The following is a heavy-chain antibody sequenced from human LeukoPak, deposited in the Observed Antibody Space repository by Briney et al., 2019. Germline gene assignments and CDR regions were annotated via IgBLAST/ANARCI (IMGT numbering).Heavy chain of an antibody. CDR1: GFTFNNYA. J-gene: IGHJ4*02. V-gene: IGHV3-23*01. Sequence: PGGSLRLSCAASGFTFNNYAMYWVRQAPGKGLEWVSGIFGSGGSAHYADSVKGRFTISRDNSKNMVYLQVDRLRVEDTAIYYCGKTTTGYSSGRYPGWPVDYWGQGTLVTVFS. D-gene: IGHD6-19*01. CDR2: IFGSGGSA. CDR3: GKTTTGYSSGRYPGWPVDY.